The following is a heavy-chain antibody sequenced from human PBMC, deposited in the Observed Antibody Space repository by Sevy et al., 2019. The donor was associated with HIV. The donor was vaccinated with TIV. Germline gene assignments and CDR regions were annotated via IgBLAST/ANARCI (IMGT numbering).Heavy chain of an antibody. J-gene: IGHJ4*02. V-gene: IGHV1-69*13. CDR1: GRTFRNYA. D-gene: IGHD6-13*01. CDR2: IIPMFGTA. CDR3: ARSISWYASFDY. Sequence: ASVKVSCKASGRTFRNYALSWVRQAPGQGLEWMGGIIPMFGTANYVQMFQGRVTITADESTNTAYMELSSLRSEDTAVYYCARSISWYASFDYWGQGTLVTVSS.